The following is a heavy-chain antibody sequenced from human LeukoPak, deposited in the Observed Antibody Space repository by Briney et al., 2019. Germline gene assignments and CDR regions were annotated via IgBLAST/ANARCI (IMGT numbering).Heavy chain of an antibody. J-gene: IGHJ4*02. D-gene: IGHD3-10*01. CDR1: GFTFDDYA. CDR2: ISWNSGSI. V-gene: IGHV3-9*03. Sequence: GGSLRLSCAASGFTFDDYAMHWVRQAPGKGLEWVSGISWNSGSIGYADSVKGRFTISRDNAKNSLYLQMNSLRAEDMALYYCAKAAYYYGSGGYYYFDYWGQGTLVTVSS. CDR3: AKAAYYYGSGGYYYFDY.